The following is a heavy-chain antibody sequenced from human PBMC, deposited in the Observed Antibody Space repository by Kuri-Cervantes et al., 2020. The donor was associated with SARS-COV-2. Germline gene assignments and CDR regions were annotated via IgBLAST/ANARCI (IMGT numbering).Heavy chain of an antibody. CDR1: GFTFSSYS. V-gene: IGHV3-48*04. CDR3: ARGGRSYYDFWSGYYTFDY. J-gene: IGHJ4*02. Sequence: GESLKISCAATGFTFSSYSMNWVRQAPGKGLEWVSYISSNSSTIYYADSVKGRFTISRDNAKNSLYLQMNSLRAEDTAVYYCARGGRSYYDFWSGYYTFDYWGQGTLVTVSS. CDR2: ISSNSSTI. D-gene: IGHD3-3*01.